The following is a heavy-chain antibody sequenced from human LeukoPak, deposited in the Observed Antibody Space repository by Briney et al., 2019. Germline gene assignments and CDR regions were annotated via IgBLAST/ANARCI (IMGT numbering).Heavy chain of an antibody. Sequence: ASVKVSCKASGYTFTSYDINWVRQATGQGLEWMGWMNPNSGNTGYAQKFQGRVAITRNTSISTAYMELSSLRSEDTAVYYCARAIWNYYSYYYYYMDVWGKGTTVTVSS. D-gene: IGHD1-7*01. V-gene: IGHV1-8*03. CDR1: GYTFTSYD. CDR2: MNPNSGNT. J-gene: IGHJ6*03. CDR3: ARAIWNYYSYYYYYMDV.